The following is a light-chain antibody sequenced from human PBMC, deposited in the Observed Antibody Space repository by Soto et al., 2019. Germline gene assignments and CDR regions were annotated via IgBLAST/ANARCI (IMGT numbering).Light chain of an antibody. V-gene: IGKV1-39*02. J-gene: IGKJ4*01. CDR2: AAS. Sequence: DIQMTQSPSSLSASVGDRVTITCRASQSISTYLNWYQQKPGKAPKLLIYAASNLQSGVPSRFSGSASGTDFTLTISSLQSEDLAVYYCQEYNHWHPITFGGGTKVDIK. CDR3: QEYNHWHPIT. CDR1: QSISTY.